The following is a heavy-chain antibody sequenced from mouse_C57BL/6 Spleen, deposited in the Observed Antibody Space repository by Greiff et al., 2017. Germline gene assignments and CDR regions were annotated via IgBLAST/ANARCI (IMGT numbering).Heavy chain of an antibody. J-gene: IGHJ4*01. CDR1: GYSITSGYD. Sequence: EVKLMESGPGMVKPSQSLSLPCTVTGYSITSGYDWHWIRHFPGNKLEWMGYISYSGSTNYNPSLKSRISITPDTSKNHFFLKLNSVTTEDTATDYCARGAYYSAMDYWGQGTSVTVSS. CDR2: ISYSGST. V-gene: IGHV3-1*01. CDR3: ARGAYYSAMDY.